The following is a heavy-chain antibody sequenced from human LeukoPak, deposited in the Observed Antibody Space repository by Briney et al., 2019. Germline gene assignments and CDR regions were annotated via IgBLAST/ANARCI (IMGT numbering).Heavy chain of an antibody. CDR1: GYTFTSYY. D-gene: IGHD6-19*01. Sequence: ASVKVSCKASGYTFTSYYMHWVRQAPGQGLEWMGIINPSGGSTSYAQKFQGRVTMTRDTSTSTVYMELSSLRSEDTAVYYCARAATSSGWQKYYLDYWGQGTLVTVSS. J-gene: IGHJ4*02. CDR3: ARAATSSGWQKYYLDY. CDR2: INPSGGST. V-gene: IGHV1-46*01.